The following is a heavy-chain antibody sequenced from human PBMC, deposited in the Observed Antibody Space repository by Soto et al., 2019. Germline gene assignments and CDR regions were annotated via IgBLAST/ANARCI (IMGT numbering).Heavy chain of an antibody. CDR1: GGSISSSSYY. J-gene: IGHJ6*03. D-gene: IGHD2-15*01. CDR3: ARPGHVVVAATQVDYMVV. V-gene: IGHV4-39*01. Sequence: NPSETLSLTCTVSGGSISSSSYYWGWIRQPPAKGLEWIGSIYYSGSTYYNPSLKSRVTISVDTSKNQFSLKLSSVTAADTAVYYCARPGHVVVAATQVDYMVVWGKGTTVTVFS. CDR2: IYYSGST.